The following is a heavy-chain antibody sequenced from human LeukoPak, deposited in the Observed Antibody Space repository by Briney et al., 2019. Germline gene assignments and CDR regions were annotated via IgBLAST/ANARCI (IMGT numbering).Heavy chain of an antibody. CDR2: ISGSGGST. V-gene: IGHV3-23*01. CDR3: AKGDFDDSSGYYADY. Sequence: PGGSLRLSCAASGFTFSSYAMSWVRQAPGKGLEWVSAISGSGGSTYYADSVEGRFTISRDNSKNTLYLQMNSLRAEDTAVYYCAKGDFDDSSGYYADYWGQGTLVTVSS. CDR1: GFTFSSYA. J-gene: IGHJ4*02. D-gene: IGHD3-22*01.